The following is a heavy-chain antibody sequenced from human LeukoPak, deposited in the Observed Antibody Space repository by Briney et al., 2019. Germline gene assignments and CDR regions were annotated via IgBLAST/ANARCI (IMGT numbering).Heavy chain of an antibody. CDR2: IKQDGSEK. D-gene: IGHD5-12*01. Sequence: GGSLRLSCAASGFTFSSYAMSWVRQAPGKGLEWVANIKQDGSEKYYVDSVKGRFTISRDNAKNSLYLQMNSLRAEDTAVYYCARRGSGYVRPFDYWGQGTLVTVSS. CDR1: GFTFSSYA. J-gene: IGHJ4*02. CDR3: ARRGSGYVRPFDY. V-gene: IGHV3-7*01.